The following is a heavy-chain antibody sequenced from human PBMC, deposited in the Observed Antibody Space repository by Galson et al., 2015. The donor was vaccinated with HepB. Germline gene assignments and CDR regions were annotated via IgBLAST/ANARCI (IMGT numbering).Heavy chain of an antibody. CDR2: ISPYNGNT. Sequence: SVKVSCKASGYSFTSYGLNWLRQAPGQGLEWMGWISPYNGNTNYAQKVQGRVTMTTDTSRSTVYMELRSLRSDDTAVYYCARLYCTSTSCNAYYFDYWGQGTLVTVSS. D-gene: IGHD2-2*01. CDR3: ARLYCTSTSCNAYYFDY. J-gene: IGHJ4*02. CDR1: GYSFTSYG. V-gene: IGHV1-18*01.